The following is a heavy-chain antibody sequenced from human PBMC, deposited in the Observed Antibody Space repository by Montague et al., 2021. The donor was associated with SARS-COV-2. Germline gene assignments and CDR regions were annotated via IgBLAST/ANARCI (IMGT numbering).Heavy chain of an antibody. J-gene: IGHJ6*02. CDR3: ATESVVPASLYYYGMDV. CDR1: GGSVSSGSFY. Sequence: SETLSLTCTVSGGSVSSGSFYWSWIRQPPGKGLELIGYIYYTGSXNYNPSLKSRVTISVDTSKNQFSLKLSSVTAADTAVYYCATESVVPASLYYYGMDVWGQGTTVTVSS. D-gene: IGHD2-2*01. V-gene: IGHV4-61*01. CDR2: IYYTGSX.